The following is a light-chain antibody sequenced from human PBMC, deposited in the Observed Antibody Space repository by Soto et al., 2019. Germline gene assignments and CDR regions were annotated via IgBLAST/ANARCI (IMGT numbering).Light chain of an antibody. J-gene: IGLJ3*02. Sequence: QPVLTQPPSASGTPGQRVIVSCSGSNSNIGRNHVYWYQQLPGTAPKLLIHTTSARPSGVPDRFSGSKSGTSASLTISGLRSDDEADYYCATWDDGLNWVFGGGTKLTVL. CDR1: NSNIGRNH. CDR3: ATWDDGLNWV. V-gene: IGLV1-47*01. CDR2: TTS.